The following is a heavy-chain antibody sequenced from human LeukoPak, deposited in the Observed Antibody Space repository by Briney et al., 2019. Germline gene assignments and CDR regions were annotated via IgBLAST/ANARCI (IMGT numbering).Heavy chain of an antibody. J-gene: IGHJ4*02. V-gene: IGHV1-18*01. CDR2: ISNYNGNT. Sequence: ASVKVSCKASGYTFTSSGISGVRQAPGQGVAWLAWISNYNGNTNYAQNLQGRVTVTADTSTSTAYMELRSLRSDDTAVYYCARDERRVASPPFDYWGQGTLVTVSS. CDR3: ARDERRVASPPFDY. CDR1: GYTFTSSG.